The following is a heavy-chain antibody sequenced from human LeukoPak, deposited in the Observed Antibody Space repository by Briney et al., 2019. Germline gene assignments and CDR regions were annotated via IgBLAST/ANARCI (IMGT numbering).Heavy chain of an antibody. D-gene: IGHD3/OR15-3a*01. V-gene: IGHV3-21*01. CDR1: GFTFSSYS. Sequence: PGGSLRLSCAASGFTFSSYSMNWVRPAPGKGLEWVSSISGDGNYIYYADSLKGRFTISRDNAKNSLYLQMISLRAEDTAVYYCARVAFGLYVMDVWGQGTTVTVSS. CDR2: ISGDGNYI. J-gene: IGHJ6*02. CDR3: ARVAFGLYVMDV.